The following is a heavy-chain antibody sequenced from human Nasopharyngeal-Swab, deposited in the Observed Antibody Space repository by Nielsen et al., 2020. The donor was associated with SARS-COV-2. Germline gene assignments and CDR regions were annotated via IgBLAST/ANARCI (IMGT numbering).Heavy chain of an antibody. CDR2: ISSSSSYI. CDR3: ARVGGDCYSSEYFQH. Sequence: GGSLRLSCAASGFTFSSYAMSWVCQAPGKGLEWVSSISSSSSYIYYGDSVKGRFTISRDNAKNSLYLQMNSLRAENTAVYYCARVGGDCYSSEYFQHWGQGTLVTVSS. V-gene: IGHV3-21*01. D-gene: IGHD2-21*02. CDR1: GFTFSSYA. J-gene: IGHJ1*01.